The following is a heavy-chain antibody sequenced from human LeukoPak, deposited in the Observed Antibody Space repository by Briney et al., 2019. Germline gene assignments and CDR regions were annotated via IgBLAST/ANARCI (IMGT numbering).Heavy chain of an antibody. CDR1: GYTFTGYY. J-gene: IGHJ4*02. CDR3: ASSGGPRSLRFLEWLPFDWNWSLDY. V-gene: IGHV1-2*02. D-gene: IGHD3-3*01. CDR2: INPNSGGT. Sequence: GASVKVSCKASGYTFTGYYMHWVRQAPGQGLEWMGWINPNSGGTNYAQKFQGRVTMTRDTSISTAYMELSRLRSDDTAVYYCASSGGPRSLRFLEWLPFDWNWSLDYWGQGTLVTVSS.